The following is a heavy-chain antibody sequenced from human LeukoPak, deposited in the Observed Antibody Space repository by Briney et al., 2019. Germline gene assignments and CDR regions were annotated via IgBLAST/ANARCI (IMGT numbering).Heavy chain of an antibody. CDR3: AKDLYSDGPLSLFNSDY. D-gene: IGHD5-18*01. CDR1: GFTFSSYV. Sequence: GGSLRLSCAASGFTFSSYVMSWVRQAPGKGLEWVSAISGSGGSTYYADSVKGRFTISRDNSKNTMYMQINSLRTEYTAVYYCAKDLYSDGPLSLFNSDYWGQGTLVTVSS. CDR2: ISGSGGST. J-gene: IGHJ4*02. V-gene: IGHV3-23*01.